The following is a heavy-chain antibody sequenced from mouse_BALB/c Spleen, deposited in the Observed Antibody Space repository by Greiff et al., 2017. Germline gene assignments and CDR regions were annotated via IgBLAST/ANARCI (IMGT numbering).Heavy chain of an antibody. V-gene: IGHV7-3*02. CDR3: ARAAPSYYAMDY. J-gene: IGHJ4*01. CDR1: GFTFTDYY. D-gene: IGHD1-2*01. Sequence: EVKVEESGGGLVQPGGSLRLSCATSGFTFTDYYMSWVRQPPGKALEWLGFIRNKANGYTTEYSASVKGRFTISRDNSQSILYLQMNTLRAEDSATYYCARAAPSYYAMDYWGQGTSVTVSS. CDR2: IRNKANGYTT.